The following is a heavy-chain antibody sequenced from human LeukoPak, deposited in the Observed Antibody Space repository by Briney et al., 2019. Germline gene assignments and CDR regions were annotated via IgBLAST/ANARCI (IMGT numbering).Heavy chain of an antibody. CDR2: INHSGST. J-gene: IGHJ4*02. V-gene: IGHV4-39*07. CDR1: GGSISSPSYY. Sequence: SETLSLTCTVSGGSISSPSYYWSWIRQPPGKGLEWIGEINHSGSTNYNPSLKSRVTISVDTSKNQFSLKLSSVTAADTAVYYCARGIAGRDYWGQGTLVTVSS. D-gene: IGHD6-13*01. CDR3: ARGIAGRDY.